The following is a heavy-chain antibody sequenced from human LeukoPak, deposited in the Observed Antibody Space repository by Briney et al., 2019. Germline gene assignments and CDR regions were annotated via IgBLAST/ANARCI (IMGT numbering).Heavy chain of an antibody. V-gene: IGHV3-30-3*01. J-gene: IGHJ4*02. Sequence: GRSLRLSCAASRFTFSSYAMPWVRQAPGKGLEWVVVISYDGSNRYYADSVKGRFTISRDNSKNTLFLQISSLRVEDTAVYYCARGLGLYYDGSGYSTDPYYFDYWGQGTLVTVSS. D-gene: IGHD3-22*01. CDR3: ARGLGLYYDGSGYSTDPYYFDY. CDR1: RFTFSSYA. CDR2: ISYDGSNR.